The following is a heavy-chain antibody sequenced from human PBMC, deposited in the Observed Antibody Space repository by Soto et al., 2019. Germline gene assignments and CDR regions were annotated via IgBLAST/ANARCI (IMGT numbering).Heavy chain of an antibody. CDR3: ARRGPEIDFDY. Sequence: SETLSLTCTVSGGSISSYCWSWIRQPPGKGLEWIGYIYYSGSTNYNPSLKSRVTISVDTSKNQFSLKLSSVTAADTAVYYCARRGPEIDFDYWGQGTLVTVSS. V-gene: IGHV4-59*08. CDR1: GGSISSYC. J-gene: IGHJ4*02. CDR2: IYYSGST.